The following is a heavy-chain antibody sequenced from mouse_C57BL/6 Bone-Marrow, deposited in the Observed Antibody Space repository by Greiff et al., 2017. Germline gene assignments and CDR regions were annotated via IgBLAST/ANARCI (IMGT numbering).Heavy chain of an antibody. D-gene: IGHD1-1*01. J-gene: IGHJ2*01. CDR1: GFTFSSYG. CDR3: ARHRLRSPFDY. Sequence: EVKLMESGGDLVKPGGSLKLSCAASGFTFSSYGMSWVRQTPDKRLEWVATISSGGSYTYYPDSVKGRFPISRDNAKNTLYLQMSSLKSEDTAMYYCARHRLRSPFDYWGQGTTLTVSS. CDR2: ISSGGSYT. V-gene: IGHV5-6*01.